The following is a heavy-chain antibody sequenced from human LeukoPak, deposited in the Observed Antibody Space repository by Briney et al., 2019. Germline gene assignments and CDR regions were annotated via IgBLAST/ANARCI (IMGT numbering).Heavy chain of an antibody. CDR3: AKNTGQTSGYSYGYDY. J-gene: IGHJ4*02. V-gene: IGHV3-23*01. CDR1: GFTFNIYA. D-gene: IGHD5-18*01. CDR2: ISGNGGST. Sequence: PGGSLRFSCAASGFTFNIYAVDWVRQAPGKGLEWVSTISGNGGSTYYADSVKGRFTISRDNSKNTLYLQMNSLRAEDTAVYYCAKNTGQTSGYSYGYDYWGQGTLVTVSS.